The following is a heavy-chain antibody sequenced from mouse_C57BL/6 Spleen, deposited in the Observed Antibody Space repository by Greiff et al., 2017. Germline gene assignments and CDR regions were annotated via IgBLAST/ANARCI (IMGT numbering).Heavy chain of an antibody. D-gene: IGHD1-1*01. J-gene: IGHJ4*01. Sequence: VQLQQSGAELARPGASVKMSCKASGYTFTSYTMHWVKQRPGQGLEWIGHINPSSGYTKYNQKFKDKATLTADKSSSTAYMQLSSLTSEDSAVYDCARDPTTVVATDYAMDYWGQGTSVTVSS. CDR1: GYTFTSYT. CDR3: ARDPTTVVATDYAMDY. CDR2: INPSSGYT. V-gene: IGHV1-4*01.